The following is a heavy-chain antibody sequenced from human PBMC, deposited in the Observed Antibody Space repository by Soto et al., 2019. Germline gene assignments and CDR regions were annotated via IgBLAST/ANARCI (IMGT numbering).Heavy chain of an antibody. CDR2: ISTSGRTI. D-gene: IGHD3-16*01. Sequence: EVLLVESGGGLVQPGGSLRLSCTASGFTFSSYEMNWVRQAPGKGLEWISYISTSGRTIFDAGSVKGRFTISRDNTRNTLFLQMDSPRPEDTAVYYCARQPAHVYEASPKWFDPWGQGTLVIVSS. CDR1: GFTFSSYE. J-gene: IGHJ5*02. CDR3: ARQPAHVYEASPKWFDP. V-gene: IGHV3-48*03.